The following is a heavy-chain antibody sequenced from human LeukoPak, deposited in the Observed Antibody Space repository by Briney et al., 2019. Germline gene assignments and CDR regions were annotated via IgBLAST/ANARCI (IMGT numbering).Heavy chain of an antibody. D-gene: IGHD5-18*01. CDR1: GFTFSSYA. V-gene: IGHV3-23*01. CDR3: AKDPHTGYSFAY. Sequence: GGSLRLSCVFSGFTFSSYAMSWARQAPGKGLEWVSSLSGSGGSTYYADPVKGRFTISRDNSKNTLYLQMNSLRVEDTAVYYCAKDPHTGYSFAYWGQGTLVTVSS. CDR2: LSGSGGST. J-gene: IGHJ4*02.